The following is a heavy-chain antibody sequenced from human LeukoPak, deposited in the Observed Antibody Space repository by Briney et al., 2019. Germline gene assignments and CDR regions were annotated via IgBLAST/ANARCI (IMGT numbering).Heavy chain of an antibody. CDR3: ARVWLRPPYYYYYYMDV. D-gene: IGHD5-12*01. CDR2: IFYSGST. Sequence: SETLSLTCTVSSGSISTSNYYWGWVRQPPGKALEWIGNIFYSGSTYYSPSLKSRVTISLDTSRNQFSLKLSSVTAADTAVYYCARVWLRPPYYYYYYMDVWGKGTTVTVSS. CDR1: SGSISTSNYY. V-gene: IGHV4-39*07. J-gene: IGHJ6*03.